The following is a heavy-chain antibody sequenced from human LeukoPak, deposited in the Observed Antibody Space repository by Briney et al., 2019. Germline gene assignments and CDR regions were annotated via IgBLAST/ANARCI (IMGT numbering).Heavy chain of an antibody. Sequence: GETLRLSCVASGFTFSTYGMSWVRQAPGKGLEWVSAISGSGGSTYYADSVKGRFTISRDNSKNTLYLQMDSLRAEDTALYYCARAAAETGAFRDNWFDPWGQGTLVTVSS. CDR2: ISGSGGST. CDR1: GFTFSTYG. J-gene: IGHJ5*02. CDR3: ARAAAETGAFRDNWFDP. V-gene: IGHV3-23*01. D-gene: IGHD2-8*02.